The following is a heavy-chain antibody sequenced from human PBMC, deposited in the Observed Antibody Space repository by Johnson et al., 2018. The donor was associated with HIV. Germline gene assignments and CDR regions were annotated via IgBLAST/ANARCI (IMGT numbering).Heavy chain of an antibody. CDR2: IYSGGST. Sequence: VLLVESGGGVARPGGSLRLSCETSGFTFDEYDMSWVRQGPGKGLEWVSVIYSGGSTYYADSVKGRFTISRDNSKNTLYLQMNSLRAEDTAVYYCADSSPFYAFDIWGQGTMVTVSS. V-gene: IGHV3-66*01. CDR1: GFTFDEYD. J-gene: IGHJ3*02. D-gene: IGHD6-13*01. CDR3: ADSSPFYAFDI.